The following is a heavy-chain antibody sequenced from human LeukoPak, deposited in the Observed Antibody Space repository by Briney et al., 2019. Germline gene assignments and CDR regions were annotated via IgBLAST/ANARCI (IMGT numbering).Heavy chain of an antibody. CDR2: ISTSGST. Sequence: SETLSLTCTVSGGSISNYYWSWIRQPAGKGLEWIGRISTSGSTNCNPSLRSRATMSVDTSKNQFSLRLTSLTAADTAVYYCATVTDPRYNYFDPWGQGTLVTVSS. CDR1: GGSISNYY. J-gene: IGHJ5*02. V-gene: IGHV4-4*07. CDR3: ATVTDPRYNYFDP. D-gene: IGHD2-21*02.